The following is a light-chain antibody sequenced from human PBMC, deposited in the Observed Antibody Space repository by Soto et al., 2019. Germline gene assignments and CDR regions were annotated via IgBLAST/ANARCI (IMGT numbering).Light chain of an antibody. CDR1: SSDIGAYNY. CDR3: SSYAGSNKV. CDR2: EVN. J-gene: IGLJ3*02. V-gene: IGLV2-8*01. Sequence: QSALTQPPSASGSPGQSVTISCTGTSSDIGAYNYVSWYQQHPGKAPKLMIYEVNKRPPGVPDRFSGSKSGNTASLTVSGLQADDEADYYCSSYAGSNKVFGGGTKLTVL.